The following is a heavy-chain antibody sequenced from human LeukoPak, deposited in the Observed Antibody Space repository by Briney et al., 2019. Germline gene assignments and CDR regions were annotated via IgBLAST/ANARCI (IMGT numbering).Heavy chain of an antibody. J-gene: IGHJ4*02. D-gene: IGHD3-10*01. CDR2: INPNSGGT. Sequence: ASVKVSCKASGYTFTGYYMHWVRQAPGRGLEWMGWINPNSGGTNYAQKFQGRVTMTRDTSISTAYMELSRLRSDDTAVYYCARDYYGSGSYYIDYWGQGTLVTVSS. V-gene: IGHV1-2*02. CDR1: GYTFTGYY. CDR3: ARDYYGSGSYYIDY.